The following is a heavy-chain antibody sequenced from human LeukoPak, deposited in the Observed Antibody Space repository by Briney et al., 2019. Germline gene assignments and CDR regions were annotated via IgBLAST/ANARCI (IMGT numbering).Heavy chain of an antibody. J-gene: IGHJ1*01. CDR3: ASTIGGRRPEYFQH. Sequence: GASVKVSCKASGGTFSSYAISGVRQAPGQGREWMGGRIPIFGTANYAQKVQGRGTITADESTSTAYMELSSLRSEDTAVYYCASTIGGRRPEYFQHWGQGTLVTVSS. CDR2: RIPIFGTA. D-gene: IGHD3-10*01. V-gene: IGHV1-69*13. CDR1: GGTFSSYA.